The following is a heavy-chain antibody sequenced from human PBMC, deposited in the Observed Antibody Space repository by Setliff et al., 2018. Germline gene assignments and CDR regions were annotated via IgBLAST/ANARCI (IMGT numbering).Heavy chain of an antibody. J-gene: IGHJ4*02. V-gene: IGHV1-3*01. Sequence: GASVKVSCKASGDTSTTYAIHWVRQAPGQGLEWMGWINAGXGNXRYSXXFQGRVTITRDTSASTAYMELSSLTSEDTAVYYCARVRLGLPMVDYWGQGTLVTVSS. CDR2: INAGXGNX. D-gene: IGHD5-18*01. CDR3: ARVRLGLPMVDY. CDR1: GDTSTTYA.